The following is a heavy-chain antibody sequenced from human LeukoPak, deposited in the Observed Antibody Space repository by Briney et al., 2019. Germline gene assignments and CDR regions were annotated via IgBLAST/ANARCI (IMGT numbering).Heavy chain of an antibody. CDR1: GYTFTGYF. D-gene: IGHD4-17*01. Sequence: GASVKVSCKSSGYTFTGYFLNWVRHAPGQGLEWMGRIIPIFGTANYAQKFQGRVTITADKSTSTAYMELSSLRSEDTAVYYCARADTLRSFDYWGQGTLVTVSS. J-gene: IGHJ4*02. CDR2: IIPIFGTA. CDR3: ARADTLRSFDY. V-gene: IGHV1-69*06.